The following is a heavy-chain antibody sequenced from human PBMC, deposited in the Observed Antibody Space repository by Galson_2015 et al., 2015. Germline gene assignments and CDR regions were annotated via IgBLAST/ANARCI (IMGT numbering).Heavy chain of an antibody. Sequence: QSGAEVKKPGESLKISCTGSGFTFTNYWIGWARQMPGKGLEWMGRIDPSDSYTNTGPPFQGHVTISSDKSISTAYLQWRSLKASDTAMYYCARLDRRVSSGNYGVHDYWDQGTLVTVSS. V-gene: IGHV5-10-1*01. J-gene: IGHJ4*02. D-gene: IGHD3-10*01. CDR2: IDPSDSYT. CDR3: ARLDRRVSSGNYGVHDY. CDR1: GFTFTNYW.